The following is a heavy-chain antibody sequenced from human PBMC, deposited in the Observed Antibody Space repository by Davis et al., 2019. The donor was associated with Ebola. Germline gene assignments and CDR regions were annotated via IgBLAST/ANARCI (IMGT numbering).Heavy chain of an antibody. CDR1: GGSISSSSYY. CDR2: IYYSGST. V-gene: IGHV4-39*07. J-gene: IGHJ6*03. D-gene: IGHD4-11*01. Sequence: PGGSLRLSCTVSGGSISSSSYYWGWIRQPPGKGLEWIGSIYYSGSTYYNPSLKSRVTISVDTSKNQFSLKLSSVTAADTAVYYCARVVTTVTPTDYYYYMDVWGKGTTVTVSS. CDR3: ARVVTTVTPTDYYYYMDV.